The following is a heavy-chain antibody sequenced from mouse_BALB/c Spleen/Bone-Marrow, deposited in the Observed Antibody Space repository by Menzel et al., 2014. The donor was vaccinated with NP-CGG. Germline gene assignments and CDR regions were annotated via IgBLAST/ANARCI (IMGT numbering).Heavy chain of an antibody. CDR2: ISSGGGST. D-gene: IGHD2-3*01. V-gene: IGHV5-12-1*01. J-gene: IGHJ4*01. CDR1: GFAFSSYD. Sequence: DVMLVESGGGLVKPGGSLKLSCAASGFAFSSYDMSWVRQTPEKRLEWVAYISSGGGSTYYPDTVKGRFTIPRDNAKNTLYLQMSSLKSEDTAMYYCARHEDGYYDAMDYWGQGTSVTVSS. CDR3: ARHEDGYYDAMDY.